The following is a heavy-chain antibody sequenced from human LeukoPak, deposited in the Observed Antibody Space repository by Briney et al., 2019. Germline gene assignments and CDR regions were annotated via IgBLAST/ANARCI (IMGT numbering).Heavy chain of an antibody. CDR2: ISAHGGNT. J-gene: IGHJ4*02. Sequence: RAAVKVSCKTSGYMFTTYGITWVRQAPGQGLQWMGWISAHGGNTKYAERFQGRVTLTTDTSTSTAYLELGSLTSDDTAVYYCARDLSSGGWTLEFDYWGQGTQVTVAS. CDR3: ARDLSSGGWTLEFDY. V-gene: IGHV1-18*04. CDR1: GYMFTTYG. D-gene: IGHD6-25*01.